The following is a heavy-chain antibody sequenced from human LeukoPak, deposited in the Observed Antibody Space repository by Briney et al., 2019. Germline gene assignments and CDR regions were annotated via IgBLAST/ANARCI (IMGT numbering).Heavy chain of an antibody. V-gene: IGHV4-39*01. CDR2: IYYSGST. Sequence: SETLSLTCTVSGGSISSSSYYWGWIRQPPGKGLEWIGSIYYSGSTYYNPSLKSRVTISVDTSKDQFSLKLSSVTAADTAVYYCARFTPQGYGWGGYNRFDPWGQGTLVTVSS. D-gene: IGHD3-16*01. J-gene: IGHJ5*02. CDR1: GGSISSSSYY. CDR3: ARFTPQGYGWGGYNRFDP.